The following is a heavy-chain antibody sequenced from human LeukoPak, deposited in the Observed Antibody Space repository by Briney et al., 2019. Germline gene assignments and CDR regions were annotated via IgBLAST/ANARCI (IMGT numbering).Heavy chain of an antibody. Sequence: GSLKVSCKASGYTFSIYSIAWVRQAPGQGLEWMGWISTNGGGTNYAQKFQGRVTMTRDMSISTVYMELSRLRADDTAVYYCARAPPGEDYYDRSYYGMDVWGEGTTVTISS. D-gene: IGHD3-22*01. CDR1: GYTFSIYS. CDR3: ARAPPGEDYYDRSYYGMDV. J-gene: IGHJ6*04. CDR2: ISTNGGGT. V-gene: IGHV1-2*02.